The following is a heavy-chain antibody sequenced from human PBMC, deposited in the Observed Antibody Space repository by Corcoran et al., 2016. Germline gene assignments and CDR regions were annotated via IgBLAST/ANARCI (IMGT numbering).Heavy chain of an antibody. J-gene: IGHJ4*02. D-gene: IGHD3-3*01. V-gene: IGHV3-30*18. Sequence: QVHMVESGGGVVQPGRSLRLSCAASGFSFSRYGMYWVRQAPGKGLEWVAVISHDGNNKEYADSVKGRFTIARDNSKNTLYLQMNSLRIEDTAVYYCAKDWGQGFRSGYSAPDHWGQGTLVTVSS. CDR3: AKDWGQGFRSGYSAPDH. CDR2: ISHDGNNK. CDR1: GFSFSRYG.